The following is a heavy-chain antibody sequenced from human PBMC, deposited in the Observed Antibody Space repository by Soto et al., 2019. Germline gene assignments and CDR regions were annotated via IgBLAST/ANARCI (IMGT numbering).Heavy chain of an antibody. CDR2: FDPEDGET. D-gene: IGHD2-15*01. V-gene: IGHV1-24*01. J-gene: IGHJ4*02. CDR1: GYTLTELS. CDR3: ATALLPGYCSGGSCYKSRSPFDY. Sequence: GASVKVSCKVSGYTLTELSMHWVRQAPGKGLEWMGGFDPEDGETIYAQKFQGRVTMTEDTSTDTAYMELSSLRSEDTAVYYCATALLPGYCSGGSCYKSRSPFDYWGQGTLVTVSS.